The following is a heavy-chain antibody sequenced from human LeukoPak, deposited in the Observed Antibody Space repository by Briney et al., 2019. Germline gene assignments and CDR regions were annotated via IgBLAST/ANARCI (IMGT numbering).Heavy chain of an antibody. D-gene: IGHD3-22*01. Sequence: GGSLRLSCAASGFTFSNYAMNWVRQAPGKGLEWVSSISSSSSYIYYADSVKGRFTISRDNAKNSLYLQMNSLRAEDTAVYYCARDPDPVYYDSSGYYDHWFDPWGQGTLVTVSS. CDR2: ISSSSSYI. CDR3: ARDPDPVYYDSSGYYDHWFDP. CDR1: GFTFSNYA. J-gene: IGHJ5*02. V-gene: IGHV3-21*01.